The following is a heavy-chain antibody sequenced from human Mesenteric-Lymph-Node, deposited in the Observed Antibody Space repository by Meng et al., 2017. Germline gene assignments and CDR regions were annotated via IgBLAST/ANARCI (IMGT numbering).Heavy chain of an antibody. V-gene: IGHV5-51*01. Sequence: GESLKIPWKGSGYSFTSYRIGWVRQMPGKGLEWMGIIYPGDSDTRYSPSFQGQVTISADKSISTAYLQWSSLKASDTAMYYCARSQGWELLNGDYWGQRTLVTVSS. D-gene: IGHD1-26*01. J-gene: IGHJ4*02. CDR2: IYPGDSDT. CDR1: GYSFTSYR. CDR3: ARSQGWELLNGDY.